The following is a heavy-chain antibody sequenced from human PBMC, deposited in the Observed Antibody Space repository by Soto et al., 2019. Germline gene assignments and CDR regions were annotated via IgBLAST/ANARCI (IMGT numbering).Heavy chain of an antibody. Sequence: ASVKVSCKASGYTFTSYDINWVRQAPGQGLEWMGWMNPNSGNTGYAQKFQGRVTMTRNTSISTAYMELSSLRSEDTAVYYCARGSRYDFWSGYWKQTDYYYYMDVWGKGTTVTVSS. J-gene: IGHJ6*03. D-gene: IGHD3-3*01. CDR3: ARGSRYDFWSGYWKQTDYYYYMDV. V-gene: IGHV1-8*01. CDR2: MNPNSGNT. CDR1: GYTFTSYD.